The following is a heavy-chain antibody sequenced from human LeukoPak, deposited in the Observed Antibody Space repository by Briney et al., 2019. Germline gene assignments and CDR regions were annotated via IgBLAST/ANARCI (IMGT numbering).Heavy chain of an antibody. V-gene: IGHV3-23*01. D-gene: IGHD5-12*01. CDR1: GFTFSSYG. J-gene: IGHJ4*02. CDR3: AKVESYSGYDEYYFDY. CDR2: ISGSGGST. Sequence: GGTLRLSCAASGFTFSSYGMSWVRQAPGKGLEWVSAISGSGGSTYYADSVKGRFTISRDNSKNTLYLQMNSLRAEDTAVYYCAKVESYSGYDEYYFDYWGQGTLVTVSS.